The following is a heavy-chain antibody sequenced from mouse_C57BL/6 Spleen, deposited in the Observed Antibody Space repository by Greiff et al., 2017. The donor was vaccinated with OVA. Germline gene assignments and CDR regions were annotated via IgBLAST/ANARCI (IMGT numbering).Heavy chain of an antibody. CDR2: IHPNSGST. Sequence: VQLQQPGAELVMPGASVKLSCKASGYTFTSYWMHWVKQRPGQGLEWIGMIHPNSGSTNYNEKFKSKATLTVDKSSSTAYMQLSSLTSEDSAVYYCARWDYGSSPWFAYWGQGTLVTVSA. V-gene: IGHV1-64*01. D-gene: IGHD1-1*01. CDR3: ARWDYGSSPWFAY. CDR1: GYTFTSYW. J-gene: IGHJ3*01.